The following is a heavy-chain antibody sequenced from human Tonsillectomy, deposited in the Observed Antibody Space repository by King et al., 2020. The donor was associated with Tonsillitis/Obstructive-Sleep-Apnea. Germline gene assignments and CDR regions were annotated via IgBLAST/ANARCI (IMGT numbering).Heavy chain of an antibody. CDR2: INPSGCST. J-gene: IGHJ6*03. CDR3: ARDGISYDYSKVDYMDV. D-gene: IGHD4-11*01. CDR1: GYTFTSYY. Sequence: QLVQSGAEVKKPGASVKVSCKASGYTFTSYYMHWARQAPGQGLEWMGIINPSGCSTSYARQFQGRVSISRDTPTSTAYMELSSLRSEDTAVYYFARDGISYDYSKVDYMDVWGKGTTVTVSS. V-gene: IGHV1-46*01.